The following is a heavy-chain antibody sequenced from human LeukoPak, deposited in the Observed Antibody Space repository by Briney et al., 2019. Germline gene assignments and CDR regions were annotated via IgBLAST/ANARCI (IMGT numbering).Heavy chain of an antibody. CDR3: ARVARGTMIVVVAPV. CDR2: MNPNSGNT. D-gene: IGHD3-22*01. Sequence: GASVKVSCKASGYTFTSYDINWVRPATGQGLEWMGWMNPNSGNTGYAQKFQGRVTMTRNTSISTAYMELSSLRSEDKAVYYCARVARGTMIVVVAPVWGKGTTVTVSS. V-gene: IGHV1-8*01. CDR1: GYTFTSYD. J-gene: IGHJ6*04.